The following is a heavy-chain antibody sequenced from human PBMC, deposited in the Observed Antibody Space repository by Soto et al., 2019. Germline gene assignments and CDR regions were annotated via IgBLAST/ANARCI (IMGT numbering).Heavy chain of an antibody. CDR1: GFTFSSYG. D-gene: IGHD1-7*01. Sequence: QVQLVESGGGVVQPGRSLRLSCAASGFTFSSYGMHWVRQAPGKGLEWGAVISYDGSNKYYADSVKGRFTISRDNSKNTLYLQMNSLRAEDTAVYYCAKDLLNWNWGGYWGQGTLVTVSS. CDR3: AKDLLNWNWGGY. J-gene: IGHJ4*02. CDR2: ISYDGSNK. V-gene: IGHV3-30*18.